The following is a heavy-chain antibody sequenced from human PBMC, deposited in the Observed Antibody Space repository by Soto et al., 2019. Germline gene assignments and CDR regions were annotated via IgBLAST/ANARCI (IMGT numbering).Heavy chain of an antibody. CDR3: ARKHSLDYIRWGLDP. D-gene: IGHD4-4*01. V-gene: IGHV1-2*02. J-gene: IGHJ5*02. Sequence: ASVKVSCKSSGYSFSDDQIHWLRRAPGQGLEWMGRINPKSDDTNYAQKFQGRVTMTRDTSIDTAYLELTGLTSDDTAIYYCARKHSLDYIRWGLDPWGQGTLVTVSS. CDR1: GYSFSDDQ. CDR2: INPKSDDT.